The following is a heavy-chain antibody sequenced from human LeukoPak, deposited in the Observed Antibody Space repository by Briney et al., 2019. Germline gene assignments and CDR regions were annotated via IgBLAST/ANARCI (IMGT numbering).Heavy chain of an antibody. CDR2: IKSKTDGGTT. D-gene: IGHD2-15*01. J-gene: IGHJ3*02. CDR1: GFTFSNAW. CDR3: ARGAPLVVITTAAFDI. Sequence: TGGSLRLSCAASGFTFSNAWMSWVRQAPGKGLEWVGRIKSKTDGGTTDYAAPVKGRFTISRDDSKSTLYLQMNSLRDEDAAVYYCARGAPLVVITTAAFDIWGQGTMVTVSS. V-gene: IGHV3-15*01.